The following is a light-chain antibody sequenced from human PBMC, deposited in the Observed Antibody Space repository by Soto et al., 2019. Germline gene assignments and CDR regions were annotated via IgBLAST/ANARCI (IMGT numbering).Light chain of an antibody. CDR1: QTITSFY. CDR3: QQRGKWPST. V-gene: IGKV3D-20*02. Sequence: IVLTQSPGTLSLSPGERATLTCRASQTITSFYLAWYQQKPGQAPRLLIYGTSTRATGIPDRFSGSGSGTDFTLTIRKLEPEDFAVYYCQQRGKWPSTFGPGTKVE. CDR2: GTS. J-gene: IGKJ2*02.